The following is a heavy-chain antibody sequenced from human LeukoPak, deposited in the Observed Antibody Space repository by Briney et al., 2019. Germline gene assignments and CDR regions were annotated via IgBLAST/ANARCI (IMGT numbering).Heavy chain of an antibody. CDR3: ALGPSRLDY. Sequence: PSETLSLTCAVSGGSFSGYYWSWIRQPPGKGLEWIGEINHTGSTNYNPSLKSRVTILVDTSKNQFSLKLSSVTAADTAVYYCALGPSRLDYWGQGSLVTVSS. D-gene: IGHD7-27*01. CDR2: INHTGST. V-gene: IGHV4-34*01. CDR1: GGSFSGYY. J-gene: IGHJ4*02.